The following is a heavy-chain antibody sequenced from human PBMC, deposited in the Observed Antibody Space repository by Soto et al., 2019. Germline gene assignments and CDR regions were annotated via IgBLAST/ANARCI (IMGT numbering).Heavy chain of an antibody. Sequence: SETLSLTCSVSGGSISGFYWTWIRQPPGKGLEWIGYIHDSGSTNYNPALESRVSISVDTSKNELSLKLSSVTAADTAMYYCGRWLGTSYGMDVWGQGTAVTVSS. J-gene: IGHJ6*02. V-gene: IGHV4-59*01. D-gene: IGHD3-10*01. CDR1: GGSISGFY. CDR2: IHDSGST. CDR3: GRWLGTSYGMDV.